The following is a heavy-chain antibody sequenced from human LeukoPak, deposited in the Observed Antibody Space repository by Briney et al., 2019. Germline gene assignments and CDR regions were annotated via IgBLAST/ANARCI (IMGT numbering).Heavy chain of an antibody. CDR1: GFTFSSYS. J-gene: IGHJ6*02. CDR3: ARGSIAAAGTEDYYGMDV. D-gene: IGHD6-13*01. CDR2: ISSSSSYI. Sequence: AGGSLRLSCAASGFTFSSYSMNWVRQAPGKGLEWVSSISSSSSYIYYADSVKGRFTISRDNAKNSLYLQMNSLRAEDTAVYYCARGSIAAAGTEDYYGMDVWGQGTTVTVSS. V-gene: IGHV3-21*01.